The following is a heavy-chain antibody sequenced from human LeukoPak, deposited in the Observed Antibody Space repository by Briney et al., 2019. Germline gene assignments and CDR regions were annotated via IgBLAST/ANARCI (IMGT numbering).Heavy chain of an antibody. D-gene: IGHD6-13*01. V-gene: IGHV3-7*04. CDR3: ARGRYSGSWFDY. CDR2: IKQDGSEK. CDR1: GFTFGTYW. J-gene: IGHJ4*02. Sequence: GSLRLSCAASGFTFGTYWMSWVRQAPGKGLEWVANIKQDGSEKYYVDSVKGRFTISRDNAKNSLYLQMNSLRVEDTAVYYCARGRYSGSWFDYWGQGTLVIVSS.